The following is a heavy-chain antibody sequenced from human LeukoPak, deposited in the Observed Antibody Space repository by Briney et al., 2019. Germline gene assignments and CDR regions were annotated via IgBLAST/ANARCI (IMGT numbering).Heavy chain of an antibody. J-gene: IGHJ6*03. CDR2: ILYDGSNE. CDR1: RFIFSDYA. D-gene: IGHD2-15*01. CDR3: ARGSVAADTSRHYYYYMDV. V-gene: IGHV3-30*04. Sequence: GGSLRLSCAASRFIFSDYAMHWVRQAPGKGLEWVALILYDGSNEYYTDSVKGRFTISRDNAKNTLDLEMNSLRTDDTAVYYCARGSVAADTSRHYYYYMDVWGNGTTVTVSS.